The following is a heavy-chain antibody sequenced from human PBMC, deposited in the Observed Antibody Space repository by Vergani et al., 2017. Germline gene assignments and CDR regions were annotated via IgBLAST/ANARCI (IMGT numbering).Heavy chain of an antibody. V-gene: IGHV3-66*02. D-gene: IGHD3-10*01. CDR2: IYSGDET. CDR3: ARGKYDGSGTYVDP. Sequence: ELQLVESGGGLVQPGGSLRLSCAASGSTVSGNYMTWVRQAPGKGLEWVSHIYSGDETNYADYVKGRVTISGDTSKNTLHLQINNLRVEDTAVYYCARGKYDGSGTYVDPWGQGTLVTVSS. CDR1: GSTVSGNY. J-gene: IGHJ5*02.